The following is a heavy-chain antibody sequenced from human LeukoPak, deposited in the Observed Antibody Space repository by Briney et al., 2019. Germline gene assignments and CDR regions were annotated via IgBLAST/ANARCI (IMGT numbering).Heavy chain of an antibody. V-gene: IGHV4-34*01. CDR2: INHSGST. J-gene: IGHJ6*03. CDR1: GGSFSGYY. Sequence: PSETLSLTCAVYGGSFSGYYWSWIRQPPGKGLEWIGEINHSGSTNYNPSLKSRVTISVDTSKNQFSLKLSSATAADTAVYYCARGPWVSYYYYYYMDVWGKGTTVTVSS. CDR3: ARGPWVSYYYYYYMDV. D-gene: IGHD7-27*01.